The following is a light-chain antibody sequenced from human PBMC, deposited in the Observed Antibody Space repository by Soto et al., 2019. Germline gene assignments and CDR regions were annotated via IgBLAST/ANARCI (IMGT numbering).Light chain of an antibody. CDR1: QDISTS. V-gene: IGKV1-9*01. J-gene: IGKJ2*01. Sequence: DIQLTQSPSFLSASVGDRVTVSCRASQDISTSLAWFQQKAGKVPQLLVYPASTLQDGVPSRFSGSGSGTYFTLTINNLQAEDFATYYCQQRSNWPQTFGQGTKLEIK. CDR3: QQRSNWPQT. CDR2: PAS.